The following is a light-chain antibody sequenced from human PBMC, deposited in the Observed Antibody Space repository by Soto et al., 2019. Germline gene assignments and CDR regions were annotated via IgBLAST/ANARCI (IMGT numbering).Light chain of an antibody. CDR3: QQSHSYWT. CDR2: DAS. Sequence: DFQMTQSPSTLSADVGYRVTITCRASQNIRSRLAWFQQKPGKAPKRLIYDASSLASGVPQRFSGIGSGTEFSLSISSLQTDYFSSYYCQQSHSYWTFGQGTKVE. J-gene: IGKJ1*01. V-gene: IGKV1-5*01. CDR1: QNIRSR.